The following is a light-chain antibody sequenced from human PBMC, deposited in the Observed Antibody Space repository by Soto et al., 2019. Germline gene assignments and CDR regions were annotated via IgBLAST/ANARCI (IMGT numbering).Light chain of an antibody. J-gene: IGKJ4*01. CDR1: QSVSSY. Sequence: DIVLTQSPATLSLSPGERATLSCRASQSVSSYLAWYQQKPGQAPRLLIYDASNRATGIPARFSGSGSGTDFTLTISSLEPEDFAVYYCQQRSNWPPKLTFGGGTKVEIK. CDR3: QQRSNWPPKLT. CDR2: DAS. V-gene: IGKV3-11*01.